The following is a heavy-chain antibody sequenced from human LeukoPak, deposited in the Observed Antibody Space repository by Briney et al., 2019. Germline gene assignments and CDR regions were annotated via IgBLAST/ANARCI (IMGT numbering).Heavy chain of an antibody. D-gene: IGHD3-16*01. CDR3: ARERLGSSPVDI. Sequence: GGSLRLSCAASGFTFSSYAMHWVRQAPGKGLEWVAVISYDGSNKYYADSVKGRFTISRDNSKNTLYLQMNSLRAEDTAVYYCARERLGSSPVDIWGQGAMVTVSS. V-gene: IGHV3-30-3*01. CDR1: GFTFSSYA. CDR2: ISYDGSNK. J-gene: IGHJ3*02.